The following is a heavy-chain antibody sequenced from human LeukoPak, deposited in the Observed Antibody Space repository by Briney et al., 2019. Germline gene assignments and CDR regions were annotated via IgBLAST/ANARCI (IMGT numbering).Heavy chain of an antibody. CDR1: GYSISSGYY. Sequence: SETLSLTCTVSGYSISSGYYWGWIRQPPGKGLGWIGSIYHSGSTYYNPSLKSRVTISVDTSKNQFSLKLSSVTAADTAVYYCARAMYYDFWSGPLGDYYYMDVWGKGTTVTVSS. V-gene: IGHV4-38-2*02. J-gene: IGHJ6*03. CDR3: ARAMYYDFWSGPLGDYYYMDV. D-gene: IGHD3-3*01. CDR2: IYHSGST.